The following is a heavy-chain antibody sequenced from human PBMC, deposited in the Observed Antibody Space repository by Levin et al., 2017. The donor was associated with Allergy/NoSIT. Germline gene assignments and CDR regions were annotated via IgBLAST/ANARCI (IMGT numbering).Heavy chain of an antibody. V-gene: IGHV4-61*02. Sequence: TALETLSLTCIVSGGSISNDSYSWNWIRQPAGKGLEWIGRVYPSGSTKYNPSLESRVTISVDTSKNEFSLRMNSVTAADTAIYFCASSRWFGQLFVDYWGLGMLVTVSS. J-gene: IGHJ4*02. D-gene: IGHD3-10*01. CDR3: ASSRWFGQLFVDY. CDR1: GGSISNDSYS. CDR2: VYPSGST.